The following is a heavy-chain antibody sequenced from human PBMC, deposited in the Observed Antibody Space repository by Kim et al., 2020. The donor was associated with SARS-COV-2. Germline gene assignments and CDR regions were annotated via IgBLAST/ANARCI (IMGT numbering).Heavy chain of an antibody. Sequence: ASVKVSCKASGYTFINYAMSWVRQAPGQGLEWMGWINTKTGNPTYAQDFAVRFVFSSDTSVSTAYLEISSLKAEDTAVYYCAATLNNFDSSALDSWGQGTLVTVSS. J-gene: IGHJ4*02. CDR3: AATLNNFDSSALDS. V-gene: IGHV7-4-1*02. CDR2: INTKTGNP. D-gene: IGHD3-22*01. CDR1: GYTFINYA.